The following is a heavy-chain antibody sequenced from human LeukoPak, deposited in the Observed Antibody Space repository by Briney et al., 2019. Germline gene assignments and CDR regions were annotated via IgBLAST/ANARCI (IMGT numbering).Heavy chain of an antibody. D-gene: IGHD5-12*01. CDR2: ISSDGGST. CDR3: ARDAAVYSDYAWYFDY. V-gene: IGHV3-64*01. CDR1: GFTFSYYP. J-gene: IGHJ4*02. Sequence: GGSLRLSCAASGFTFSYYPMHWVRQAPGKGLEYVSAISSDGGSTYYANSVKGRFTISRDNFKNTLYLQMDSLRADDMAVYYCARDAAVYSDYAWYFDYWGQGTLVTVSS.